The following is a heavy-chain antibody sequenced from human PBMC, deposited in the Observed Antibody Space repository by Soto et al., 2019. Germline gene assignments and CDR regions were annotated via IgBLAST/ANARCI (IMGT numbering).Heavy chain of an antibody. D-gene: IGHD4-17*01. Sequence: GGSLRLSCAASGFTFSSYVMSWVRQTPGKGLEWVSVIWDDGSSTYYADSVKGRFTISRDNSKNTLYLQMNSLRAEDTAVYYCARDYGDYRNLYYFDYWGQGTLVTVSS. CDR2: IWDDGSST. V-gene: IGHV3-33*08. J-gene: IGHJ4*02. CDR1: GFTFSSYV. CDR3: ARDYGDYRNLYYFDY.